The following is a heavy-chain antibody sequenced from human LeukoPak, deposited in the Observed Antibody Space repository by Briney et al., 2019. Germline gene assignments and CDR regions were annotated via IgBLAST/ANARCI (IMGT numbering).Heavy chain of an antibody. V-gene: IGHV4-61*01. Sequence: PSETLSLTCTVSSGSVSSGSYHWSWIRQPPGKGLECLGYIYYTGTTNYNPSLKSRVTISVDTSKNQFSLKLSSVTAADTAVYYCARDSSSWPYTWFDPWGQGTLVTVSS. D-gene: IGHD6-13*01. J-gene: IGHJ5*02. CDR3: ARDSSSWPYTWFDP. CDR2: IYYTGTT. CDR1: SGSVSSGSYH.